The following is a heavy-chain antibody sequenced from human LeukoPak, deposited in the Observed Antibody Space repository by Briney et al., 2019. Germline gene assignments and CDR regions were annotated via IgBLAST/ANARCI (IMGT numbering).Heavy chain of an antibody. CDR3: ARHLEKWLFPGGAFDI. V-gene: IGHV4-31*03. D-gene: IGHD3-22*01. Sequence: PSETLSLTCTVSGGSISSGGYYWSWIRQHPGKGLEWIGYIYYSGSTYYNPSLKSRVTISVDTSKNQFSLKLSSVTAADTAVYYCARHLEKWLFPGGAFDIWGQGTMVTVSS. CDR2: IYYSGST. J-gene: IGHJ3*02. CDR1: GGSISSGGYY.